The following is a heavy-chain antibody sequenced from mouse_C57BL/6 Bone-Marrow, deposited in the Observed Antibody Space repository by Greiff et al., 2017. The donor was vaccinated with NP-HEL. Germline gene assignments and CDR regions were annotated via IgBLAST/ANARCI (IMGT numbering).Heavy chain of an antibody. D-gene: IGHD1-1*01. CDR1: GYTFTSYW. J-gene: IGHJ2*01. V-gene: IGHV1-5*01. Sequence: EVQLQQSGIVLARPGASVKMSCKTSGYTFTSYWMHWVKQRPGQGLEWIGAIYPGNSDTSYNQKFKGKAKLTAVTSASTAYMELSSLTNEDSAVYYCTRWAYGSFYFDYWGQGTTLTVSS. CDR3: TRWAYGSFYFDY. CDR2: IYPGNSDT.